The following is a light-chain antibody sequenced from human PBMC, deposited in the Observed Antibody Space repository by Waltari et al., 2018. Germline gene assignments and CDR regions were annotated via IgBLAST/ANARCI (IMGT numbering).Light chain of an antibody. CDR3: QQANSFPIT. J-gene: IGKJ3*01. CDR2: ATS. Sequence: DIQMTQSPSSVSASVGDRVTITCRASQDIRNWLAWYQQKPGKAPNLLIYATSSLQTGVPSRFSGSGSGTEFTLTISSLQPEDFATYYCQQANSFPITFGPGTTVDIK. CDR1: QDIRNW. V-gene: IGKV1-12*01.